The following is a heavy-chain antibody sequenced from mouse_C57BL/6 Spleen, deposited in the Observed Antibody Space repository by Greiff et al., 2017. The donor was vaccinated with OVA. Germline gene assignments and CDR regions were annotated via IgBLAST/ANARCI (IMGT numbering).Heavy chain of an antibody. CDR3: ARDLYDGYYGY. Sequence: EVKLLESGPGLVKPSQSLSLPCSVTGYSITSGYYWYWIRQFPGNKLEWMGYISYDGSNNYNPSLKNRISITRDTSKNQFFLKLNSVTTEYTATYYCARDLYDGYYGYWGQGTTLTVSS. D-gene: IGHD2-3*01. J-gene: IGHJ2*01. V-gene: IGHV3-6*01. CDR1: GYSITSGYY. CDR2: ISYDGSN.